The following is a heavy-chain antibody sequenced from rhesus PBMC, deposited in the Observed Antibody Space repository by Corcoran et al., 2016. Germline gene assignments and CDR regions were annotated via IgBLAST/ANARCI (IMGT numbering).Heavy chain of an antibody. J-gene: IGHJ4*01. CDR2: ISNGGGST. V-gene: IGHV3-178*01. Sequence: EVRLVESGGGLAKPGGSLRLSCAASGFTFSAYDMHWVRQAPGKGLEWVSRISNGGGSTWYVDSVKDRFTISRENANNILYLQMDSLRAEDTAVYFCVRAIGYWGQGVLVTVSS. CDR1: GFTFSAYD. CDR3: VRAIGY.